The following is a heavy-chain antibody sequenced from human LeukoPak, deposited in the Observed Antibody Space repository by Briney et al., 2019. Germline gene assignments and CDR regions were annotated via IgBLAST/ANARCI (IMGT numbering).Heavy chain of an antibody. V-gene: IGHV3-53*01. CDR3: ARDLKHYYDSSGSG. CDR2: IYSGGNT. Sequence: PGGSLRPSCAASGFTVSNNYMNWVRQAPGKGLEWVSVIYSGGNTYYTDSVKGRFTISRDNSKNTLYLQMNSLRAEDTAMYYCARDLKHYYDSSGSGWGQGTLVTVSS. CDR1: GFTVSNNY. D-gene: IGHD3-22*01. J-gene: IGHJ4*02.